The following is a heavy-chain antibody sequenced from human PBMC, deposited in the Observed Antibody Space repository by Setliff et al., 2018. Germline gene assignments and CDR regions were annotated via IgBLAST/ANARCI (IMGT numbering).Heavy chain of an antibody. CDR2: INHSGST. V-gene: IGHV4-38-2*01. J-gene: IGHJ5*02. CDR1: GYSISSGYY. CDR3: ARAHIKNWFDP. Sequence: SETLSLTCAVSGYSISSGYYWGWIRQPPGKGLEWIGEINHSGSTNYNPSLKSRVTISVDTSKNQFSLKLSSVTAADTAVYYCARAHIKNWFDPWGQGTLVTVSS.